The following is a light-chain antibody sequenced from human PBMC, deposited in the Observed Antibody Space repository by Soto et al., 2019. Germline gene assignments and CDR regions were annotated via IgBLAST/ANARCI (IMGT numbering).Light chain of an antibody. V-gene: IGLV1-40*01. CDR2: GNS. CDR1: SSNIGANYD. CDR3: QSYDSSLSGWV. J-gene: IGLJ3*02. Sequence: QSVLTQPPSVSGAPGQRVTISYTGSSSNIGANYDVHWYQQLPGTAPKLLIYGNSNRPSGVPDRFSGSKSGTSASLAITGLQAEDEADYYCQSYDSSLSGWVFGGGTQLTVL.